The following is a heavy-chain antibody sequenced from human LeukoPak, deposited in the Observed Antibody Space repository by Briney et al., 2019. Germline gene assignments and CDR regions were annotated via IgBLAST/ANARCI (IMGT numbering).Heavy chain of an antibody. J-gene: IGHJ4*02. V-gene: IGHV4-39*01. Sequence: PSETLSLTCTVSGGSISSSSNHYWGWIRQPPGKGLEWIGNVYSSGSAYYNPSLRSRVTISVDTSKNQFSLKLSSVTAADTAVYYCARLTPYYYDSSRYYFDYWGQGTLVTVSS. CDR2: VYSSGSA. CDR3: ARLTPYYYDSSRYYFDY. D-gene: IGHD3-22*01. CDR1: GGSISSSSNHY.